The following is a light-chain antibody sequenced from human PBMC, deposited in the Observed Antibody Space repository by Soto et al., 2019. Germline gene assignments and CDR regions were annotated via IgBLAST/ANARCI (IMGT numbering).Light chain of an antibody. CDR1: QSIITW. J-gene: IGKJ4*01. Sequence: DIQMTQSPSTLSASVGDRVTITCRASQSIITWLAWYQQKPGKAPKLLIYQASTLKSGVPSRFSGSGSGTDFTLTVSSLQPDDFATYYCQDYSSTSGLTFGGGANVEIK. CDR3: QDYSSTSGLT. CDR2: QAS. V-gene: IGKV1-5*03.